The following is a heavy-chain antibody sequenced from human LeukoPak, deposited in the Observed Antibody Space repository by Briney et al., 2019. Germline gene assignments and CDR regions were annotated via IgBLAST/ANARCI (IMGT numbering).Heavy chain of an antibody. Sequence: GGSLRLSCAASECFSSESATVWVRQAPRKGLEWVSGISSGGHDATFYADSVKGRFTVSRDNSKNTLYLQMNFLRVEETAHNYPEHDEYSYVSSTKIYHVDHWGQGTLVTVSS. J-gene: IGHJ1*01. V-gene: IGHV3-23*01. CDR2: ISSGGHDAT. CDR3: EHDEYSYVSSTKIYHVDH. CDR1: ECFSSESA. D-gene: IGHD3-10*01.